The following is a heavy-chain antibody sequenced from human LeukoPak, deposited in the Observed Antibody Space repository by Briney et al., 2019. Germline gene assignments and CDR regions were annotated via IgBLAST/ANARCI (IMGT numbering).Heavy chain of an antibody. J-gene: IGHJ4*02. CDR1: GFTFSSYA. V-gene: IGHV3-23*01. CDR2: ISGSGGRT. Sequence: SGGSLRLSCAASGFTFSSYAMSWVRQAPGKGLEWVSVISGSGGRTYYADSVKGRFTISRDNSKNTLFLQMNRLRAEDTAVYYCAKGSSSGSYGLFEYWGQGTVVTVSS. CDR3: AKGSSSGSYGLFEY. D-gene: IGHD6-19*01.